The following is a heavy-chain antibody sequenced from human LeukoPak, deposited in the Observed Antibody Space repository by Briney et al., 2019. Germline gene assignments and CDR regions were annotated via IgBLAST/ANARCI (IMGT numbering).Heavy chain of an antibody. D-gene: IGHD3-10*01. Sequence: PGGSLRLSCTASGFSFGGYWMSWVRQAPGKRLEWVANVGSETHYLDSVKGRFTISRDNAKNSLYLQVNSLRADDTAVYYCARTRDYGSGTFHSFDYWGQGTLVTVSS. CDR2: VGSET. V-gene: IGHV3-7*03. J-gene: IGHJ4*02. CDR1: GFSFGGYW. CDR3: ARTRDYGSGTFHSFDY.